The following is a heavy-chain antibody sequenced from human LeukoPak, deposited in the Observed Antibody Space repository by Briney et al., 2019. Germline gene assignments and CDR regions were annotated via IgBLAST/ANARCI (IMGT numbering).Heavy chain of an antibody. V-gene: IGHV3-23*01. J-gene: IGHJ4*02. CDR3: AKSPTHPRTFDY. Sequence: GASLRLSCAASGSTFSSYAMSWVRQAPGKGLEWVSAISGSGGSTYYADSAKGRFTISRDNSKNTLYLQMNSLRAEDTAVYYCAKSPTHPRTFDYWGQGTLVTVSS. D-gene: IGHD4-17*01. CDR2: ISGSGGST. CDR1: GSTFSSYA.